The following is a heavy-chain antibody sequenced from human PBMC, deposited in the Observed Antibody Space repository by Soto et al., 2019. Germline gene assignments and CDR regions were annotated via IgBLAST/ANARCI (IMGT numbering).Heavy chain of an antibody. CDR1: GFTFSSYA. CDR2: ISGGTSST. V-gene: IGHV3-23*01. CDR3: AKERWAAAGTQTLDY. J-gene: IGHJ4*02. Sequence: ELQLLESGGGLVQPGGSLRLSCAASGFTFSSYAMSWVRQAPGKGLAWVSAISGGTSSTYYADSVKGRFTISRDNTKNTLYLQMNSLRAEDTAVYYCAKERWAAAGTQTLDYWGQGTLVTVSS. D-gene: IGHD6-13*01.